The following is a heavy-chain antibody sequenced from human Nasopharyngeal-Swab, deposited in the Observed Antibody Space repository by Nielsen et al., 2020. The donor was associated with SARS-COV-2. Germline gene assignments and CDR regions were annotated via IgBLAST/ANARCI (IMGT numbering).Heavy chain of an antibody. Sequence: SETLSLTCAVYGGSFSGYSWSWIRQPPGKGLEWIGYIYHSGSTYYNPSLKSRVTISVDRSKNQFSLKLSSVTAADTAVYYCARMPTGEFDAFDIWGQGTMVTVSS. CDR3: ARMPTGEFDAFDI. CDR1: GGSFSGYS. J-gene: IGHJ3*02. CDR2: IYHSGST. D-gene: IGHD3-10*01. V-gene: IGHV4-30-2*01.